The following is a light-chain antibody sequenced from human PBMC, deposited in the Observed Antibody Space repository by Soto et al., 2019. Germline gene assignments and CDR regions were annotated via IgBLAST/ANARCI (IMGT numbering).Light chain of an antibody. Sequence: EIVMTQSPATLSVSPGERATLSCRASQTISRDLAWYQHKPGQTPKLVIFGASNRAAGIPARFSGSGSGTEFTLTISSLQSEDFAVYYCHHYNNFPPYTFGQGTKLEIK. CDR1: QTISRD. CDR2: GAS. V-gene: IGKV3D-15*01. J-gene: IGKJ2*01. CDR3: HHYNNFPPYT.